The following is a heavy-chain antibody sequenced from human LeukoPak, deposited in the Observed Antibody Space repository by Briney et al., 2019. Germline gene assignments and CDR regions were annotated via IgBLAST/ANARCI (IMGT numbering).Heavy chain of an antibody. CDR2: ISGTGDNT. D-gene: IGHD3-3*01. CDR3: AKDFEAGYDFWSGYWGPSVSDI. V-gene: IGHV3-23*01. CDR1: GFTFRSYA. Sequence: GGSLRLSCAASGFTFRSYAMNWVRQAPGKGLEWVSAISGTGDNTYYADSVKGRFTISRDNSKDTLYLQMNSLRAEDTGVFYCAKDFEAGYDFWSGYWGPSVSDIWGQGTMVTVSS. J-gene: IGHJ3*02.